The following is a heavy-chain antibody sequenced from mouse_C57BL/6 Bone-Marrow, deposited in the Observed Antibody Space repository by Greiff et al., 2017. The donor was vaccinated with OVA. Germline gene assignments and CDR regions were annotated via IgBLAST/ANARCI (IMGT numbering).Heavy chain of an antibody. J-gene: IGHJ1*03. V-gene: IGHV1-82*01. Sequence: VQLQESGPELVKPGASVKISCKASGYAFSSSWMNWVKQRPGKGLEWIGRIYPGDGDTNYNGKFKGKATLTADKSSSTAYMQLSSLTSEDSAVYFCARSILVWGTGTTVTVSS. CDR1: GYAFSSSW. CDR2: IYPGDGDT. CDR3: ARSILV.